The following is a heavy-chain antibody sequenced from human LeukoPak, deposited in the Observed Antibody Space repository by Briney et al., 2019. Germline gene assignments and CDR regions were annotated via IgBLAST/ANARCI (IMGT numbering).Heavy chain of an antibody. CDR3: ARGGPPRYDILTGYPKDDAFDI. J-gene: IGHJ3*02. D-gene: IGHD3-9*01. Sequence: ASVKVSCKASGYTFTSCGISWVRQAPGQGLEWMGWISAYNGNTNYAQKLQGRVTMTTDTSTSTAYMELRSLRSDDTAVYYCARGGPPRYDILTGYPKDDAFDIWGQGTMVTVSS. CDR2: ISAYNGNT. V-gene: IGHV1-18*01. CDR1: GYTFTSCG.